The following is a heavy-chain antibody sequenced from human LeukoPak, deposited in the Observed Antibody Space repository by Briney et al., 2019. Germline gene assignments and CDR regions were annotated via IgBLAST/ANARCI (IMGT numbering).Heavy chain of an antibody. CDR1: GGSISSYY. V-gene: IGHV4-59*08. D-gene: IGHD3-22*01. J-gene: IGHJ5*02. CDR3: ARRSSYYSDSSGYRYWFDP. Sequence: PSETLSLTCTVSGGSISSYYWNWIRQPPGKGLERIGYIYYSRSTDYNPSLKSRVTISVDTSKNQFSLKLSSVTAADTAVYYCARRSSYYSDSSGYRYWFDPWGQGTLVTVSS. CDR2: IYYSRST.